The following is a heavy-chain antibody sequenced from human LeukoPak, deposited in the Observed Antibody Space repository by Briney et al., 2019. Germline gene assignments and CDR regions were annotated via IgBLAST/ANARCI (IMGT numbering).Heavy chain of an antibody. J-gene: IGHJ6*03. CDR3: AKGGEGDFWSGYHYYMDV. CDR1: GFAFSGYG. V-gene: IGHV3-30*18. CDR2: ISYDGNNK. D-gene: IGHD3-3*01. Sequence: PGGSLRLSCAVSGFAFSGYGMHWVRQAPGKGLEWVAVISYDGNNKYYADSVKGRFTISRDNSKNTLYLQMNSLRAEDTAVYYCAKGGEGDFWSGYHYYMDVWGKGTTVTVSS.